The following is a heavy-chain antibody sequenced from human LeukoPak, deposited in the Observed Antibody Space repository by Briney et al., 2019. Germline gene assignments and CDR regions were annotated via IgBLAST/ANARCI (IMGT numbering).Heavy chain of an antibody. V-gene: IGHV3-23*01. CDR2: ISGSGGST. D-gene: IGHD6-19*01. CDR1: GFTFSSYA. CDR3: AKGIAVAGNFDY. J-gene: IGHJ4*02. Sequence: SGGSLRLSCAASGFTFSSYAMSWVRQAPGKGLEGVSAISGSGGSTYYADSVKGRFTISRDNSKNTLYLQMNSLRAEDTAVYYCAKGIAVAGNFDYWGQGTLVTVSS.